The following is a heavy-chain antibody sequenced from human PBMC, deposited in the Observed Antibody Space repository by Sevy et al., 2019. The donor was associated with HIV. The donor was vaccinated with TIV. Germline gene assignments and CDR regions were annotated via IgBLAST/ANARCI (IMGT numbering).Heavy chain of an antibody. CDR2: INPNNGDA. CDR3: VRGYIGSGSYRLLY. J-gene: IGHJ4*02. Sequence: ASVKVSCKASGYSFTGFYIHWMRQAPGQGLEWMGWINPNNGDAKYAQKYQGRVTMTRETSATTTYIELTSLRSDETAMYYCVRGYIGSGSYRLLYWGQGAPVTVSS. D-gene: IGHD3-10*01. CDR1: GYSFTGFY. V-gene: IGHV1-2*02.